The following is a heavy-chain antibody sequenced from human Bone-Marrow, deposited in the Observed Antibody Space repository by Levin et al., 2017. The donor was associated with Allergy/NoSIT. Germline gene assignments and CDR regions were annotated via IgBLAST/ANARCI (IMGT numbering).Heavy chain of an antibody. J-gene: IGHJ6*02. CDR3: ARAGDWESSVWYGTKDYAMEF. V-gene: IGHV4-59*01. Sequence: LSQTLSLPCNVSGVSIHNYFWSWIRQPPGKGLEWIGYIYSTASSSYNPSLKNRVTMSIETSKNQVSLKLRSVTAADTAVYYCARAGDWESSVWYGTKDYAMEFWGQGTTVTVSS. D-gene: IGHD6-19*01. CDR2: IYSTASS. CDR1: GVSIHNYF.